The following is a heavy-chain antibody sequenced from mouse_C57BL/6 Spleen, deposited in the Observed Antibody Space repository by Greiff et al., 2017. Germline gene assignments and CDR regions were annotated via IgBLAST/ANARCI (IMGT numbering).Heavy chain of an antibody. CDR2: IYPGSGST. Sequence: QVQLQQPGAELVKPGASVKMSCKASGYTFTSYWITWVKQRPGQGLEWIGDIYPGSGSTNYNEKFKSKATLTVDTSSSTANMQLSSLTSEDSAVYYCARVHYHDYLIDYWGQGTTLTVSS. V-gene: IGHV1-55*01. D-gene: IGHD2-4*01. J-gene: IGHJ2*01. CDR3: ARVHYHDYLIDY. CDR1: GYTFTSYW.